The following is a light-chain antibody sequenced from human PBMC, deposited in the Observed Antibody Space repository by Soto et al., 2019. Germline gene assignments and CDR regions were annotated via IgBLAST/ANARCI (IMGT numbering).Light chain of an antibody. CDR1: QSISRY. J-gene: IGKJ4*01. CDR3: QHYNNWPLT. CDR2: GAS. Sequence: DIQMTQSPSSLSSYVGDRVTITCRASQSISRYLNWYQQKPGKAPKLLTYGASTRATGIPARFSVSGSGTESTLTISGLQYEDFAVYDCQHYNNWPLTFGGGTKVDIK. V-gene: IGKV1-39*01.